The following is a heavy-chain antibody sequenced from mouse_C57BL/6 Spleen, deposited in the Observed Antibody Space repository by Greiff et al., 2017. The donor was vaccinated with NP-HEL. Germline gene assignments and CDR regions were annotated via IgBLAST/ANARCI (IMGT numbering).Heavy chain of an antibody. CDR3: AFITTVVASFDY. V-gene: IGHV1-52*01. Sequence: QVQLQQPGAELVRPGSSVKLSCKASGYTFTSYWMHWVKQRPIQGLEWIGNIDPSDSETHYNQKFKDKATLTVDKSSSTAYMQLSSLTSEDSAVYYCAFITTVVASFDYWGQGTTLTVSS. CDR2: IDPSDSET. D-gene: IGHD1-1*01. CDR1: GYTFTSYW. J-gene: IGHJ2*01.